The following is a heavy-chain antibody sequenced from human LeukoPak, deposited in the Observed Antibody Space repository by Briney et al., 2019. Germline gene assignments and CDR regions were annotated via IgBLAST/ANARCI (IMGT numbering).Heavy chain of an antibody. CDR1: GGSISSGSYY. J-gene: IGHJ4*02. V-gene: IGHV4-61*02. CDR2: IYTSGST. D-gene: IGHD2-15*01. CDR3: ARGPTYCSSSSCLQGE. Sequence: SQTLSLTCTVSGGSISSGSYYWSWIRQPAGKGLEWIGRIYTSGSTNYNPSLKSRVTISLDTSKNQFSLKLSSVTAADTAVYYCARGPTYCSSSSCLQGEWGQGTLVTVSS.